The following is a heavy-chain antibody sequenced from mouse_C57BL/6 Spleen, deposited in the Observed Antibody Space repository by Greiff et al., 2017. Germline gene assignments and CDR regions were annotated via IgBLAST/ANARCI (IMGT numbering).Heavy chain of an antibody. CDR2: INYDGSST. V-gene: IGHV5-16*01. D-gene: IGHD6-2*01. CDR1: GFTFSDYY. J-gene: IGHJ1*03. CDR3: ARDHGSLYWYFDV. Sequence: EVHLVESEGGLVQPGSSMKLSCTASGFTFSDYYMAWVRQVPEKGLEWVANINYDGSSTYYLDSLKSRFIISRDNAKNILYLQMSSLKSEDTATYYCARDHGSLYWYFDVWGTGTTVTVSS.